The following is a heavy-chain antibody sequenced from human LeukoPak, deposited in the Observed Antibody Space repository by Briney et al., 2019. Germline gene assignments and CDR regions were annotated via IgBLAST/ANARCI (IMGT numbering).Heavy chain of an antibody. V-gene: IGHV4-4*07. CDR3: ATDDYDSAVYSY. Sequence: SETLSLTCTVSGGSIRSSYWSCFRQPAGKGLEWIGRIYTSGSTNYNPSLKSRVTMSLDTSKNHFSLNLRSVTAADTAVYFCATDDYDSAVYSYWGQGTLVTVSS. J-gene: IGHJ4*02. CDR2: IYTSGST. CDR1: GGSIRSSY. D-gene: IGHD3-22*01.